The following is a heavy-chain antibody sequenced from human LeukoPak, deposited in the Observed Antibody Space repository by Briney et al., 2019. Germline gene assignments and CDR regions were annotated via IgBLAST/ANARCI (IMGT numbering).Heavy chain of an antibody. Sequence: GGSLRLSCAASGFTFDDYAMHWVRQAPGKGLEWVSGISWNSGSIGYADSVKGRFTISRDNAKNSLYLHMNSLRAEGTALYYCAKDRSGFGEVFDYWGQGTLVTVSS. D-gene: IGHD3-10*01. J-gene: IGHJ4*02. CDR2: ISWNSGSI. CDR3: AKDRSGFGEVFDY. CDR1: GFTFDDYA. V-gene: IGHV3-9*01.